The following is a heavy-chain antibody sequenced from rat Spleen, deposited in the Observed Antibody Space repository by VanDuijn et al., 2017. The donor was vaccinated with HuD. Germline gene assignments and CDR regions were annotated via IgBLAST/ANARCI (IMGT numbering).Heavy chain of an antibody. J-gene: IGHJ2*01. CDR3: TRENWVFDY. Sequence: EVQLVESDGGLVQPGRSLKLSCAASGVTFSDYYMAWVRQAPTKGLEWVATITHADDNTYYPDSVKGRFTISRDNAKSTLYLQMNSLRSEDTATYYCTRENWVFDYWGQGVMVTVSS. CDR2: ITHADDNT. CDR1: GVTFSDYY. D-gene: IGHD5-1*01. V-gene: IGHV5-20*01.